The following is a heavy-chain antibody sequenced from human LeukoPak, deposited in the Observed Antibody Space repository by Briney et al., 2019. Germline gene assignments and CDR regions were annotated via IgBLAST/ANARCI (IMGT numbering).Heavy chain of an antibody. CDR2: IYYSGNT. CDR3: VRGGSSGYFAFDI. V-gene: IGHV4-59*01. Sequence: PSETLSLTCTVSGGSINSYYWSWIRQPPGKGLEWIGYIYYSGNTNYNPSLRSRVTISVDTSKNQFSLKLSSVTAADTAVYYCVRGGSSGYFAFDIWGQGTMVTVSS. CDR1: GGSINSYY. J-gene: IGHJ3*02. D-gene: IGHD3-22*01.